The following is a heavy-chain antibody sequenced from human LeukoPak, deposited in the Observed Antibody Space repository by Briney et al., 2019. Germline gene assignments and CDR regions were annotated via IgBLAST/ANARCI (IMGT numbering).Heavy chain of an antibody. J-gene: IGHJ6*03. Sequence: SVKVSCKASGGTFSSYAISWVRQAPGQGLEWMGGIIPIFGTANYAQKFQGRVTITADESTSTAYTELSSLRSEDTAVYYCASVEVIVGATLYYYYYMDVWGKGTTVTVSS. V-gene: IGHV1-69*01. CDR1: GGTFSSYA. CDR3: ASVEVIVGATLYYYYYMDV. D-gene: IGHD1-26*01. CDR2: IIPIFGTA.